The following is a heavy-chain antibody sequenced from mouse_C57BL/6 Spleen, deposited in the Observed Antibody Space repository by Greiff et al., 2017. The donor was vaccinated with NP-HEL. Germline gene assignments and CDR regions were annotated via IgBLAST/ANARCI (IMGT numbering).Heavy chain of an antibody. V-gene: IGHV1-80*01. Sequence: QVQLQQSGAELVKPGASVKISCKASGYAFSSYWMNWVKQRPGKGLEWIGQIYPGDGDTNYNGKFKGKATLTADKSSSTAYMQLSSLTSEDSAVYFCGRSSSWSYWYFDVWGTGTTVTVSS. J-gene: IGHJ1*03. CDR1: GYAFSSYW. CDR2: IYPGDGDT. D-gene: IGHD1-1*02. CDR3: GRSSSWSYWYFDV.